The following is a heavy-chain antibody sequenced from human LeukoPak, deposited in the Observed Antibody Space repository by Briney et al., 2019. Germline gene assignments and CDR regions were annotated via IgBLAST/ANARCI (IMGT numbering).Heavy chain of an antibody. D-gene: IGHD3-22*01. V-gene: IGHV4-4*07. CDR1: GGSISSYY. Sequence: SETLSLTCTVSGGSISSYYWSWIRQPAGKGLEWIGRIYTSGSTNYNPSLKSRVTMSVDTSKNQFSLKLSSVTAADTAVYYCARERYYYDSSGYSRLDYWGQGTLVTVSS. CDR3: ARERYYYDSSGYSRLDY. CDR2: IYTSGST. J-gene: IGHJ4*02.